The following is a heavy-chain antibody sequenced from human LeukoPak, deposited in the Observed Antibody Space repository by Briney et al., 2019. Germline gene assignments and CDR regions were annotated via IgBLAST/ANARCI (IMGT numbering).Heavy chain of an antibody. V-gene: IGHV3-30*04. Sequence: GGSLRLSCAASGFTFSNYAIHCVRQAPGKGLEWVAVIAYDGSSTVYADSVKGRFTISRDNSKNTLYLQMNSLRTEDTAVYYCARGASTAAKYGMDVWGRGTAVTVSS. D-gene: IGHD2-21*02. CDR1: GFTFSNYA. CDR2: IAYDGSST. J-gene: IGHJ6*02. CDR3: ARGASTAAKYGMDV.